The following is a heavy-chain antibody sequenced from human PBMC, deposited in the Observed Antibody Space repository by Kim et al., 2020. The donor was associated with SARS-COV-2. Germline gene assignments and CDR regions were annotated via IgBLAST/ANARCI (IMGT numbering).Heavy chain of an antibody. J-gene: IGHJ6*02. V-gene: IGHV3-48*03. CDR3: ARGYYDFWSGYYAAGMDV. D-gene: IGHD3-3*01. Sequence: GGSLRLSCAASGFTSSSYEMNWVRQAPGKGLEWVSYISSSGSTIYYADSVKGRFTISRDNAKNSLYLQMNSLRAEDTAVYYCARGYYDFWSGYYAAGMDVWGQGTTVTVSS. CDR2: ISSSGSTI. CDR1: GFTSSSYE.